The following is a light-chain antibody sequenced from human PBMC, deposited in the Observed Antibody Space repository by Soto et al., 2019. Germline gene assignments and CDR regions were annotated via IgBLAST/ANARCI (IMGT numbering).Light chain of an antibody. CDR2: DAF. CDR1: QDIKNF. Sequence: DIQMTQSPSSLSASVGDSVTMTCQASQDIKNFLNWYQQKPRKAPKLLIYDAFKLDTGVPSRFSGSGSGTDFTFTISSLQPEDIATYFCQQYDSLPPTFGGGTKVEI. CDR3: QQYDSLPPT. J-gene: IGKJ4*01. V-gene: IGKV1-33*01.